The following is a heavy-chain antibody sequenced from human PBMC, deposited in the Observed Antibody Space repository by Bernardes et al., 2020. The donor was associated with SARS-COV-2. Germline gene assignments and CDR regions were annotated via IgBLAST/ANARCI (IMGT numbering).Heavy chain of an antibody. CDR2: ITHSGST. V-gene: IGHV4-34*01. Sequence: SETLSLTCAVYGGSFSGYCWTWIRQPPGTGLGWNGEITHSGSTNYNPSLKSRVTISVDTSKNQYSLKVSSVTAADTAVYYCARSPDYDVLTGYYAEGFDSWGQGTRDPGSS. CDR1: GGSFSGYC. CDR3: ARSPDYDVLTGYYAEGFDS. D-gene: IGHD3-9*01. J-gene: IGHJ5*01.